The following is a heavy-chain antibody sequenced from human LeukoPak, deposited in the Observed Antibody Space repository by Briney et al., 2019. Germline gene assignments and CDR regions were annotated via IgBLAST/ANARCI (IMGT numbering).Heavy chain of an antibody. Sequence: GESLQISCQGSGSSFTSYWIGWVRPMPGKGMEWMGIIYPGDSDTRYSPSFQGQVTISADKSISTAYLQWSSLKASDTAMYYCARYYYDSSGYYQFDYWGQGTLVTVSS. CDR1: GSSFTSYW. D-gene: IGHD3-22*01. J-gene: IGHJ4*02. CDR2: IYPGDSDT. V-gene: IGHV5-51*01. CDR3: ARYYYDSSGYYQFDY.